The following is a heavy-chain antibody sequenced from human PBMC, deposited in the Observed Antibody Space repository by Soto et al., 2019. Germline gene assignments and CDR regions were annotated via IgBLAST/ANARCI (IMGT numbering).Heavy chain of an antibody. CDR1: GYTFTSYA. J-gene: IGHJ4*02. CDR2: INAGNGTT. Sequence: QVQLVQSGAEEKKPGASVKVSCKASGYTFTSYAMHWVRQAPGQRLEWMGWINAGNGTTKYSQKFQGRVTITRDTSASTAYMELSSLSSEDTAVYYCAGELPLFDEWGQGTVVTVSS. CDR3: AGELPLFDE. V-gene: IGHV1-3*05.